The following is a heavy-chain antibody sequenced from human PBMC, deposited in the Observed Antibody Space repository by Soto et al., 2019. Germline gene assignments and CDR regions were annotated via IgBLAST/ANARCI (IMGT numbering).Heavy chain of an antibody. CDR3: AKLEGAFDI. Sequence: EVQLVESGGGLVQPGRSLRLSCAASGFTIGGYAMHWVRQAPGKGLERVSGISWNSGNIGYANSVKGRFTISRDNAKNSLYLQMNSLRAEDTALYYCAKLEGAFDIWGQGTMVTVSS. CDR1: GFTIGGYA. CDR2: ISWNSGNI. J-gene: IGHJ3*02. V-gene: IGHV3-9*01.